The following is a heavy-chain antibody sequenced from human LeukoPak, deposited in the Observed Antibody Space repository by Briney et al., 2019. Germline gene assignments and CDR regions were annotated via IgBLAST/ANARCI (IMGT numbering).Heavy chain of an antibody. CDR1: GFSLSTSGMR. D-gene: IGHD3-22*01. Sequence: ESGPALVKPTQTLTLTCTFSGFSLSTSGMRVSWIRQPPGKALEWLARIDWDDDKFYSTSLKTRLTISKDTSKNKVVLTMTNMDPVDTATYYCALGCYYDSSGYYGYFDYWGQGTLVTVSS. CDR2: IDWDDDK. J-gene: IGHJ4*02. CDR3: ALGCYYDSSGYYGYFDY. V-gene: IGHV2-70*04.